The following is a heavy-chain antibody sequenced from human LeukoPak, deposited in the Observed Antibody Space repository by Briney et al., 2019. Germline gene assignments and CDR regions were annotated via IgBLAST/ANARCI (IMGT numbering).Heavy chain of an antibody. J-gene: IGHJ4*02. D-gene: IGHD3-3*01. CDR3: ARDQYDTWSRRGNFDS. V-gene: IGHV3-7*03. CDR1: GFIFGKYW. CDR2: IKLDGSEK. Sequence: PGRSLRLSCAASGFIFGKYWMSWVRQAPGKGLEWVANIKLDGSEKNYVDSVKGRFTISRDNTKNSLYLQMNSLRAEDTAVFYCARDQYDTWSRRGNFDSWGQGTLVIVSS.